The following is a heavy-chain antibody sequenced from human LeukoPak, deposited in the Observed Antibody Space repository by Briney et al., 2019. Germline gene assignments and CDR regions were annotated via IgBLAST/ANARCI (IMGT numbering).Heavy chain of an antibody. CDR1: GGSISSYY. CDR3: ARGSPDPGYSSSWYVRGVYYFDY. D-gene: IGHD6-13*01. CDR2: IHYSGST. J-gene: IGHJ4*02. Sequence: SETLSLTCTVSGGSISSYYWSWIRQPPGKGLEWIGSIHYSGSTYYNPSLESRITISVDTSKNQFSLRLSSVTAADTAVYYCARGSPDPGYSSSWYVRGVYYFDYWGQGTLVTVSS. V-gene: IGHV4-59*12.